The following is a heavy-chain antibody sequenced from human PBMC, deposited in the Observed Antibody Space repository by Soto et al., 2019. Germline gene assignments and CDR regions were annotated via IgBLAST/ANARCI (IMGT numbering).Heavy chain of an antibody. D-gene: IGHD2-21*02. V-gene: IGHV4-39*01. CDR2: IYYSGST. CDR1: GGSISSSSYY. Sequence: QLQLQESGPGLVKPSETLSLTCTVSGGSISSSSYYWGWIRQPPGKGLEWIGSIYYSGSTYYNPSLKCRLTISVDTSTHQFPLTLSSVTAADTAVYYCARHPLLAYFGGDCYFDYWGQGTLVTVSS. CDR3: ARHPLLAYFGGDCYFDY. J-gene: IGHJ4*02.